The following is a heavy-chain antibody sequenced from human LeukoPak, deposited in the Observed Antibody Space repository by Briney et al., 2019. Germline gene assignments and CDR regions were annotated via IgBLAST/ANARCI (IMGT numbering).Heavy chain of an antibody. CDR1: EISFSTYA. CDR2: ISARAGSA. J-gene: IGHJ4*02. Sequence: GGSLRLSCEASEISFSTYAMSWVRQAPGRGLEWVAGISARAGSAYYRDSLKGRLTISRDNSKNTLYLLMNDLRPEDTARYYCAKEGSGWFDGRYFDNWGQGTLLTVSS. D-gene: IGHD6-19*01. V-gene: IGHV3-23*02. CDR3: AKEGSGWFDGRYFDN.